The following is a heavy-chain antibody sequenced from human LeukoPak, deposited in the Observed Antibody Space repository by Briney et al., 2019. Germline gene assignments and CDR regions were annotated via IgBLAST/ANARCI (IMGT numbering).Heavy chain of an antibody. CDR3: VKELTPDSDNSGYDAFEI. J-gene: IGHJ3*02. D-gene: IGHD3-22*01. V-gene: IGHV3-48*03. CDR2: LSSSGSTM. Sequence: PGASLMISFAASGFSFRHYEMDWVRQAAGQGLHWISHLSSSGSTMYTDSVKGRFTISRDNAKDSLFLQMSSLRVEDTAVYYCVKELTPDSDNSGYDAFEIWGRGTMVTVSS. CDR1: GFSFRHYE.